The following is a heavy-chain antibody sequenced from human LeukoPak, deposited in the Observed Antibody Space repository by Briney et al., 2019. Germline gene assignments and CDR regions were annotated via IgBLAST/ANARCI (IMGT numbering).Heavy chain of an antibody. CDR3: ARDRFGMDV. CDR2: IGIGGDT. Sequence: PGGSLRLSCAASGFIFNNLDTHWVRQGTGKGLEWVSAIGIGGDTHYSGSVEGRFIISRENAKNPLFLQMNSLRVGDTAVYYCARDRFGMDVWGRGTTVIVSS. CDR1: GFIFNNLD. V-gene: IGHV3-13*01. J-gene: IGHJ6*02.